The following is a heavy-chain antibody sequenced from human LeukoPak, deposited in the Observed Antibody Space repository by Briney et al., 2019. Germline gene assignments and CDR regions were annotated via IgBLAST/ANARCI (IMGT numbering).Heavy chain of an antibody. J-gene: IGHJ4*02. CDR2: ISTSTGNT. CDR3: ARGANNYYDSSGLRGDY. CDR1: GYTFTNYA. D-gene: IGHD3-22*01. Sequence: ASVKVSCKTSGYTFTNYAINWVRQAPGQGLEWLCWISTSTGNTTYVQSLQGRVTMTTDTSTTTVYLQLKNLRSDDTAVYYCARGANNYYDSSGLRGDYWGQGALVTVSS. V-gene: IGHV1-18*01.